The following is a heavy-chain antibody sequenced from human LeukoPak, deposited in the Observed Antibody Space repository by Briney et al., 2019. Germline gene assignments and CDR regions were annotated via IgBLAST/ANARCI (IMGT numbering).Heavy chain of an antibody. J-gene: IGHJ5*02. CDR1: GGSISSYY. CDR3: ARDTRYYYGSGSYSAGFDP. D-gene: IGHD3-10*01. V-gene: IGHV4-59*01. Sequence: PSETLSLTCTVSGGSISSYYWSWIRQPPGKGLEWIGYIYYSGSTNYNPSLKSRVTISVDTSKNQFSLKLSSVTAADTAVYYCARDTRYYYGSGSYSAGFDPWGQGTLVTVSS. CDR2: IYYSGST.